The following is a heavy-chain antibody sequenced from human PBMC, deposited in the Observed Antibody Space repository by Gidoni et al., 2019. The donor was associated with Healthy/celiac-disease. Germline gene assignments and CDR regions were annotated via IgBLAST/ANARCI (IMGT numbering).Heavy chain of an antibody. CDR3: ARIIVDYYYYYYGMDV. D-gene: IGHD3-9*01. V-gene: IGHV3-48*03. Sequence: RFTISRDNAKNSLYLQMNSLRAEDTAVYYCARIIVDYYYYYYGMDVWGQGTTVTVSS. J-gene: IGHJ6*02.